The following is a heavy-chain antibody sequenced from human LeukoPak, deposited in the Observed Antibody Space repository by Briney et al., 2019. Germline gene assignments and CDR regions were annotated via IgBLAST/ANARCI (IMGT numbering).Heavy chain of an antibody. CDR1: GGSVSSSIYY. V-gene: IGHV4-39*01. D-gene: IGHD5-12*01. Sequence: SETLSLTCTVSGGSVSSSIYYWDWIRQPPGKGLEWIGSIYHSGRTFYNPSPKSRVTISLDTSKNQFSLKLSSVTAADTAVYYCARRYSGYDYIDSWGQGTLVTVSS. CDR3: ARRYSGYDYIDS. J-gene: IGHJ4*02. CDR2: IYHSGRT.